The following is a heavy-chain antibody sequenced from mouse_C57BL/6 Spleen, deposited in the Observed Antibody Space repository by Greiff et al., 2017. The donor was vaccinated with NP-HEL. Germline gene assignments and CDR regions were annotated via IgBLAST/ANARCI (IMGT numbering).Heavy chain of an antibody. CDR3: AWLWDYFYD. D-gene: IGHD1-1*02. CDR2: ISSGSSTI. Sequence: EVMLVESGGGLVKPGGSLKLSCAASGFTFSDSGMHWVRQAPEKGLEWVAYISSGSSTIYYADTVKGRSTITRDNAKNTLFLQLTSLRSEVTAMYYCAWLWDYFYDWGQGTTLTVAS. J-gene: IGHJ2*01. V-gene: IGHV5-17*01. CDR1: GFTFSDSG.